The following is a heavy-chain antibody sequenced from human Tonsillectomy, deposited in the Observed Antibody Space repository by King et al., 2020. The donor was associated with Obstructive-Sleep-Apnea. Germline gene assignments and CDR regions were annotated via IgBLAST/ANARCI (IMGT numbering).Heavy chain of an antibody. CDR3: ASHTAAGLFDY. Sequence: VQLVESGGGLVQPGGSLRLSCAASGFTFSSYLMSWVRQAQGKGLEWVANIKQDGSEKYFLDSVKGRFTISRDNAKNSLYLQMNSLRAEDTAVYYCASHTAAGLFDYWGQGTLVTVSS. CDR2: IKQDGSEK. D-gene: IGHD4-17*01. J-gene: IGHJ4*02. V-gene: IGHV3-7*01. CDR1: GFTFSSYL.